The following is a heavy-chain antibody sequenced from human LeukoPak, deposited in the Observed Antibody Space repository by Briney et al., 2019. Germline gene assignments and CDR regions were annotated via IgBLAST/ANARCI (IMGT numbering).Heavy chain of an antibody. CDR3: ARPRYYDSSGRYYFDY. D-gene: IGHD3-22*01. CDR2: IYPGDSDT. Sequence: GESLKIPCKGSGYSFTSYWIGWVRQMPGKGLEWMGIIYPGDSDTRYSPSFQGQVTISADKSISTAYLQWSSLKASDTAMYYCARPRYYDSSGRYYFDYWGQGTLVTVSS. V-gene: IGHV5-51*01. CDR1: GYSFTSYW. J-gene: IGHJ4*02.